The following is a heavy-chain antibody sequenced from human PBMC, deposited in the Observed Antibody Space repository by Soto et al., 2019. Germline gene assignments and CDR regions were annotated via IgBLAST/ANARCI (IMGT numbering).Heavy chain of an antibody. CDR2: ITSSGSDT. Sequence: GSLRLSCAGSGFSFNSYAMNWVRQAPGKGLEWVSYITSSGSDTYYADSVKGRFTISRDNAKNLLHLQMNSLTADDTAFYYCARDDPVENGVMLFDWGQGTLVTVSS. J-gene: IGHJ4*02. CDR1: GFSFNSYA. D-gene: IGHD3-16*01. CDR3: ARDDPVENGVMLFD. V-gene: IGHV3-48*03.